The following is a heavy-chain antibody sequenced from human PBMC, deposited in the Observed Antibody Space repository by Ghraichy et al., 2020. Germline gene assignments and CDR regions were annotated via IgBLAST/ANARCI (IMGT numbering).Heavy chain of an antibody. V-gene: IGHV5-51*01. D-gene: IGHD6-13*01. CDR3: ARGALAAAGRFDP. CDR1: GYSFTNYW. J-gene: IGHJ5*02. Sequence: GEFLNISCKGSGYSFTNYWIGWVRQMPGKGLEWMGIIYPGDSDTRYSPSFQGQVTISADKSISTAYLQWSSLKASDTAMYYCARGALAAAGRFDPWGQGTLVTVSS. CDR2: IYPGDSDT.